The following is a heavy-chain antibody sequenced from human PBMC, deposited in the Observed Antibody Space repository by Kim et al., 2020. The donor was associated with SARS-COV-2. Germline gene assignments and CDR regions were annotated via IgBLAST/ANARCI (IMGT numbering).Heavy chain of an antibody. J-gene: IGHJ4*02. CDR2: IIPIFGTA. D-gene: IGHD6-13*01. V-gene: IGHV1-69*13. CDR3: ARAIPRDISSSWYVNGSPEFDY. CDR1: GGTFSSYA. Sequence: SVKVSCKASGGTFSSYAISWVRQAPGQGLEWMGGIIPIFGTANYAQKFQGRVTITADESTSTAYMELSSLRSEDTAVYYCARAIPRDISSSWYVNGSPEFDYWGQGTLVTVSS.